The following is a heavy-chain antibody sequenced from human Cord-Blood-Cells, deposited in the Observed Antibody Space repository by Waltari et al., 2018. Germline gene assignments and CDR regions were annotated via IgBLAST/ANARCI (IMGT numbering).Heavy chain of an antibody. CDR1: GGTFSSYA. CDR3: ARDFKGWADY. V-gene: IGHV1-69*01. D-gene: IGHD1-26*01. Sequence: QVQLVQSGAEMKKPGSSVKVSCKASGGTFSSYAISWVRQAAGQGLEWMGGIIPIVVKANYAQKFQGRCTITADESTSTAYMGLSSLRSEDTAVYYCARDFKGWADYWGQGTLVTVSS. CDR2: IIPIVVKA. J-gene: IGHJ4*02.